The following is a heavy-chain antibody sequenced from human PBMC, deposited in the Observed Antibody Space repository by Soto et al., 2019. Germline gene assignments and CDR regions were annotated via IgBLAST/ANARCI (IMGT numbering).Heavy chain of an antibody. CDR3: ARERGLELRYGMDV. CDR2: IYYSGST. V-gene: IGHV4-59*01. J-gene: IGHJ6*02. CDR1: GGSISSYY. D-gene: IGHD1-7*01. Sequence: SETLSLTCTASGGSISSYYWSWIRQPPGKGLEWIGYIYYSGSTNYNPSLKSRVTISVDTSKNQFSLKLSSVTAADTAVYYCARERGLELRYGMDVWGQGTTVTVSS.